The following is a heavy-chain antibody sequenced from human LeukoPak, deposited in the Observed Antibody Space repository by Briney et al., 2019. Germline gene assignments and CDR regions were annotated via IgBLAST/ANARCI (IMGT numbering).Heavy chain of an antibody. CDR3: AKDRGAAAANFDY. J-gene: IGHJ4*02. Sequence: PGGSLRLSCAASGFTFSSYGMHWVRQAPGKGLEWVAFIRYDGSNKYYADSVKGRFTISRDNSKNTLYLQMNSLRAEDTAVYYCAKDRGAAAANFDYWGQGTLVTVSS. V-gene: IGHV3-30*02. CDR2: IRYDGSNK. D-gene: IGHD6-13*01. CDR1: GFTFSSYG.